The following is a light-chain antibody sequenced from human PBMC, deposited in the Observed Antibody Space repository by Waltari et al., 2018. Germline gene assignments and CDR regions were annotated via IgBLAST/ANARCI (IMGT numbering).Light chain of an antibody. Sequence: SSELTQDPAVSVALGQTVRLTCQGNSLRSYYASWYQQKPGQAPVLVIYGKNNRPSGIPDRFSGSSSGNTASLTITGAQAEDEADYYCNSRDSSGNRGVFGGGTKLTVL. CDR2: GKN. CDR1: SLRSYY. J-gene: IGLJ2*01. V-gene: IGLV3-19*01. CDR3: NSRDSSGNRGV.